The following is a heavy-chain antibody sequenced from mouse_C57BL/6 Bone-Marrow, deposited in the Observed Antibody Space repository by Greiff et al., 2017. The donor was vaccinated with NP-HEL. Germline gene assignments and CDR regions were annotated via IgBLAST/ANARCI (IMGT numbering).Heavy chain of an antibody. CDR2: INPNYGTT. V-gene: IGHV1-39*01. CDR1: GYSFTDYN. D-gene: IGHD1-1*01. J-gene: IGHJ1*03. Sequence: EVQLQQSGPELVKPGASVKISCKASGYSFTDYNMNWVKQSNGKSLEWIGVINPNYGTTSYNQKFKGKATLTVDQSSSTAYMQLNSLTSEDSAVYDGALITTVVEYFDVWGTGTTVTVSS. CDR3: ALITTVVEYFDV.